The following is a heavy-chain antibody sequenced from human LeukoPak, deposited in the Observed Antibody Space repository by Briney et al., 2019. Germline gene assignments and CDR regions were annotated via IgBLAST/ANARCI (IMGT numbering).Heavy chain of an antibody. D-gene: IGHD4-17*01. V-gene: IGHV4-59*01. CDR3: ARVKAPTVTTWRAYYYMDV. CDR1: GGSISSYY. CDR2: IYYSGST. J-gene: IGHJ6*03. Sequence: SETLSLTCTVSGGSISSYYWSWIRQPPGKGLEWIGYIYYSGSTNYNPSLKSRVTISVDTSKNQFSLKLSSVTAADTAVYYCARVKAPTVTTWRAYYYMDVWGKGTTVTVSS.